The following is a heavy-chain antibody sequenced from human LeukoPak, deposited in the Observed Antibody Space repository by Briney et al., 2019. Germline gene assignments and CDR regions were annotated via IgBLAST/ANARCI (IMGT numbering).Heavy chain of an antibody. CDR3: AKEQTSSGYFDY. CDR1: GVTFNNDA. CDR2: VSGNGGHK. V-gene: IGHV3-23*01. J-gene: IGHJ4*02. D-gene: IGHD3-10*01. Sequence: GGSLILSCAASGVTFNNDARRWGRQAPGEGLQEVSDVSGNGGHKYYTDSVKGRFTTSRENHKIPLYLIMNSLSAEKTPLYFCAKEQTSSGYFDYWGQGSLVTVSS.